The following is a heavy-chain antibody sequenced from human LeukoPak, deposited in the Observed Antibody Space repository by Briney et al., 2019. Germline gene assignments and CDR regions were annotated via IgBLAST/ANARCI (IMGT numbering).Heavy chain of an antibody. CDR3: ARSSGGYDIGQPLFSGYFDY. CDR2: IIPIFGTA. D-gene: IGHD5-12*01. V-gene: IGHV1-69*05. CDR1: GGTFSSYA. J-gene: IGHJ4*02. Sequence: GASVKVSCKAPGGTFSSYAISWVRQAPGQGLEWMGGIIPIFGTANYAQKFQGRVTITTDESTSTAYMELSSLRSEDTAVYYCARSSGGYDIGQPLFSGYFDYWGQGTLVTVSS.